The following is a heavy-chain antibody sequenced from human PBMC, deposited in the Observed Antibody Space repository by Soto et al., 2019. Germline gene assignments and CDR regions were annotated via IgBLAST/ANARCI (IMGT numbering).Heavy chain of an antibody. CDR3: AKIWTRTNEYYYYAMDV. Sequence: GASVKVSCKASGGRFSNFGISWVRQAPGQGLEWMGGIIPIFGRANYAQKFQGRVTITADKSTSTAYMELSSLRSEDTAVYYCAKIWTRTNEYYYYAMDVWGQGTTVTVSS. J-gene: IGHJ6*02. CDR2: IIPIFGRA. CDR1: GGRFSNFG. D-gene: IGHD2-8*01. V-gene: IGHV1-69*06.